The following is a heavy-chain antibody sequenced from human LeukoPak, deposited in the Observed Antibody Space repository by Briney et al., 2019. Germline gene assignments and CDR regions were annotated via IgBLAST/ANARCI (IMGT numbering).Heavy chain of an antibody. CDR1: GFTFSSYA. Sequence: GGSLRLSCAASGFTFSSYAMSWVRQAPGKGLEWVSAISGSGGRTYYADSVEGRFTISRDNSKNTLYLQMDSLRAEDTAVYYCAKDLELLPYYLDYWGQGTLVTVSS. CDR2: ISGSGGRT. CDR3: AKDLELLPYYLDY. V-gene: IGHV3-23*01. J-gene: IGHJ4*02. D-gene: IGHD3-3*01.